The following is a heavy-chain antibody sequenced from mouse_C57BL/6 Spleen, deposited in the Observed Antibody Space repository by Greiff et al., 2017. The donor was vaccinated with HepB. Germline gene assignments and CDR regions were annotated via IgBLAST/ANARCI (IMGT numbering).Heavy chain of an antibody. V-gene: IGHV1-69*01. CDR2: IDPSDSYT. CDR1: GYTFTSYW. Sequence: QVQLQQPGAELVMPGASVKLSCKASGYTFTSYWMHWVKQRPGQGLEWIGEIDPSDSYTNYNQKFKGKSTLTVDKSSSTAYMQLSSLTSEDSAVYDWARLDYYGYGYWGQGTTLTVAS. J-gene: IGHJ2*01. D-gene: IGHD2-2*01. CDR3: ARLDYYGYGY.